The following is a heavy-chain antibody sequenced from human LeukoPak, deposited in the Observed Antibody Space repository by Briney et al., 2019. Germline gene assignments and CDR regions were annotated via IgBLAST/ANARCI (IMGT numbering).Heavy chain of an antibody. CDR1: GFTSSNYA. V-gene: IGHV3-30*01. D-gene: IGHD2-15*01. CDR2: ISHDGSNK. Sequence: GGSLRLPCAASGFTSSNYAIHWVRQAPGKGLEWVAVISHDGSNKYFADSVKGRFTISRDNSQNTLYLQMNSLRAEDTAVYYCARDVKGVVAATAYNWFDPWGQGTLVTVSS. J-gene: IGHJ5*02. CDR3: ARDVKGVVAATAYNWFDP.